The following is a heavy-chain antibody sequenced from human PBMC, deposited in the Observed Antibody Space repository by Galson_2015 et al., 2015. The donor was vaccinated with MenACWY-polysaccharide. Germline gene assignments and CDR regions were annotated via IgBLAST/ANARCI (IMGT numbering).Heavy chain of an antibody. J-gene: IGHJ5*02. Sequence: VKVSCKASGYSFSRYDINWVRQTTGQGLEWMGWMNPNSGNTGYAQKFQGRVTMTRNTSISIAYMELSSLRSEDTAVYYCAKGGKYYYDSSGYLNWFDPWGQGTLVTVSS. D-gene: IGHD3-22*01. CDR1: GYSFSRYD. CDR2: MNPNSGNT. V-gene: IGHV1-8*01. CDR3: AKGGKYYYDSSGYLNWFDP.